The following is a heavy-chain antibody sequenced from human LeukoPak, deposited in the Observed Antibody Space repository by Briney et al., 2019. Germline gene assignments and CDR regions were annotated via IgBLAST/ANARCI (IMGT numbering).Heavy chain of an antibody. CDR3: AKVGRGYGYGVPLYYYYMDV. D-gene: IGHD5-18*01. Sequence: PGGSLRLSCAASGFTFSSYAMSWVRQAPGKGLEWVSAISGSGGSTYYADSVKGRFTISRDNSKNTLYLQMNSLRAEDTAVYYCAKVGRGYGYGVPLYYYYMDVWGKGTTVTVSS. J-gene: IGHJ6*03. CDR1: GFTFSSYA. CDR2: ISGSGGST. V-gene: IGHV3-23*01.